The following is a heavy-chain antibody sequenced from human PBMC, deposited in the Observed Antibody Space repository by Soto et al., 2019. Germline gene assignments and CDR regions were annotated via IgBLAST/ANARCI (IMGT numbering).Heavy chain of an antibody. V-gene: IGHV4-30-4*01. CDR1: GGSISSGDYY. D-gene: IGHD3-22*01. Sequence: SETLSLTCTVSGGSISSGDYYWSWIRQPPGKGLEWIGYIYYSGSTYYNPSLKSRVTISVDTSKNQFSLKLSSVTAADTAVYYCARVYYYDSSGQSPLYFFAYCGQGTLVTVSS. CDR2: IYYSGST. J-gene: IGHJ4*02. CDR3: ARVYYYDSSGQSPLYFFAY.